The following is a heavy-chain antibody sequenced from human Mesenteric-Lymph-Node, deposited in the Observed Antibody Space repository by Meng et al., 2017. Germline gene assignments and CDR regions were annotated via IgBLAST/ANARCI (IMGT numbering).Heavy chain of an antibody. CDR2: IYYSGST. D-gene: IGHD3-10*01. J-gene: IGHJ4*02. CDR1: GGSIGSSSCY. Sequence: RLRRRGAGPGLVMPSETLSLTCTVSGGSIGSSSCYWGWIRQPPGKGLEWIGSIYYSGSTYYNPSLKSRVTISVDTSKNQFSLKLSSVTAADTAVYYCARTVTYYYGSSSLYYFDYWGQGTLVTVSS. CDR3: ARTVTYYYGSSSLYYFDY. V-gene: IGHV4-39*06.